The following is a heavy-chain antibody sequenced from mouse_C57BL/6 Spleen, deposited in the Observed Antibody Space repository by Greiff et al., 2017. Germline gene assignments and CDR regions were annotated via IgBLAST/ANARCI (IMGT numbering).Heavy chain of an antibody. CDR3: TREREIYYGIFDY. CDR2: IYPGNSDT. CDR1: GYKFTSYW. D-gene: IGHD2-1*01. J-gene: IGHJ2*01. Sequence: VQLQQSGTVLARPGASVKMSCKTSGYKFTSYWMHWVKQRPGQGLEWIGAIYPGNSDTSYNQKFKGKAKLTAVTSASTSYMELSSLTNEDSAVYYCTREREIYYGIFDYWGQGTTLTVSS. V-gene: IGHV1-5*01.